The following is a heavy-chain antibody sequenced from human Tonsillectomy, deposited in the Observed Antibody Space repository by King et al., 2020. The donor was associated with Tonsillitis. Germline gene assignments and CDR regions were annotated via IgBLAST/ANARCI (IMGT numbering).Heavy chain of an antibody. CDR1: GGSISSVSDY. Sequence: VQLQESGPGLVKPSQTLSLTCTVSGGSISSVSDYWSWIRQPAGKGLEWIGRIYTSGSTNYNPSLKSRVTMSVDTSKSQFSLMLSSVTAADTAVYYCARGMTTHAFDIWGQGTMVTVSS. V-gene: IGHV4-61*02. J-gene: IGHJ3*02. CDR3: ARGMTTHAFDI. CDR2: IYTSGST. D-gene: IGHD4-17*01.